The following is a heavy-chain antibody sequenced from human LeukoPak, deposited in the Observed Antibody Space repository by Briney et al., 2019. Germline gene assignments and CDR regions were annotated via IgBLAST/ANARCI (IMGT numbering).Heavy chain of an antibody. CDR1: GFTFSDYF. CDR2: IGPSSDNI. CDR3: ARVNPSNSGSYAY. J-gene: IGHJ1*01. D-gene: IGHD1-26*01. V-gene: IGHV3-11*04. Sequence: PAGSLILSCAASGFTFSDYFMSWIRQAPEKGLEWVSYIGPSSDNINYADTVKGRFTVSRDNAKNSVYLQMNSLRAEDTAVYYCARVNPSNSGSYAYWGQGTLVTVSS.